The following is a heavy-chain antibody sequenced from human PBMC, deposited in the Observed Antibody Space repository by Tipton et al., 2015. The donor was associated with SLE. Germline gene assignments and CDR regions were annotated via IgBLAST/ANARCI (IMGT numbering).Heavy chain of an antibody. J-gene: IGHJ6*02. V-gene: IGHV6-1*01. CDR3: ARGRGYDGMDV. Sequence: QLVQSGPEVKPSQTLSLTCDISGDSVSSNSAAWHWIRQSPSRGLEWLGRTYFRSKWFDDYAISVKSRITINTDTSKNQISLQLNSVTPEDTAVYYCARGRGYDGMDVWGQGTTVTVSS. CDR2: TYFRSKWFD. CDR1: GDSVSSNSAA.